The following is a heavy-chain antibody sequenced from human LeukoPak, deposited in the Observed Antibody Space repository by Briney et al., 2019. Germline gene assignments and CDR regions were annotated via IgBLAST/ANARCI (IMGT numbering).Heavy chain of an antibody. CDR1: GGSISSYY. D-gene: IGHD2-15*01. CDR2: INHSGST. Sequence: PSETLSLTCTVSGGSISSYYWSWIRQPAGKGLEWIGEINHSGSTNYNPSLKSRVTISVDTSKNQFSLKLSSVTAADTAVYYCARGQRQGYCSGGSCHNWFDPWGQGTLVTVSS. J-gene: IGHJ5*02. V-gene: IGHV4-34*01. CDR3: ARGQRQGYCSGGSCHNWFDP.